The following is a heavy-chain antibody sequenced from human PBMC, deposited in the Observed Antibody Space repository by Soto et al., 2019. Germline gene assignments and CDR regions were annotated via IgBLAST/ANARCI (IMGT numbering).Heavy chain of an antibody. J-gene: IGHJ4*02. CDR2: ISYDESNK. CDR3: ARVRRPEAAGTFNY. D-gene: IGHD6-13*01. Sequence: GGSLRLSCAASGFTFRYYALHWVRQAPGKGLEWVAVISYDESNKYYADSVKGRFTISRDNSKNTLYLQMNSLRGEDTVVYFCARVRRPEAAGTFNYWGQGTLVTVSS. V-gene: IGHV3-30*04. CDR1: GFTFRYYA.